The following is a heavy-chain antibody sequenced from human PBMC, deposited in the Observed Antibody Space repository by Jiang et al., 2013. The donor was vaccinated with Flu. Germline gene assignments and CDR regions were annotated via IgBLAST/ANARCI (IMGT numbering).Heavy chain of an antibody. D-gene: IGHD2-2*02. CDR2: ISSSSGYT. Sequence: MSWIRQAPGKGLEWVSYISSSSGYTYYADSLKGRFTISRDNAKNSVYLQMNSLRAEDTAVYYCARAGYCSSSGCYTGSEVNWFDPWGQGTLVTVSS. V-gene: IGHV3-11*06. J-gene: IGHJ5*02. CDR3: ARAGYCSSSGCYTGSEVNWFDP.